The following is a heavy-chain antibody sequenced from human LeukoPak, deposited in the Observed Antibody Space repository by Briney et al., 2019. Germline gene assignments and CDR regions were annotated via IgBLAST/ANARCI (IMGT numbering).Heavy chain of an antibody. CDR1: GGSISSYY. CDR2: MHYSGST. V-gene: IGHV4-59*01. Sequence: SETLSLTCTVSGGSISSYYWSWIRQPPGKGQEWIGYMHYSGSTKYNPSLKSRVTTSVDTSKNQFSLKLSSVTAADTAVYYCAREVSRWPYYFDYWGQGTLVTVSS. D-gene: IGHD4-23*01. J-gene: IGHJ4*02. CDR3: AREVSRWPYYFDY.